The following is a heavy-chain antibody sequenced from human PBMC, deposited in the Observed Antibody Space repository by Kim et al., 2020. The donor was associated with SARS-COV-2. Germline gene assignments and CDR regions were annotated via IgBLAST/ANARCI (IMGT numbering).Heavy chain of an antibody. Sequence: SETLSLTCAVYGGSFSGYYWSWIRQPPGKGLEWIGEINHSGSTNYNPSLKSRVTISVDTSKNQFSLKLSSVTAADTAVYYCARGGPPHGGYYYGMDVWGQGTTVTVSS. CDR3: ARGGPPHGGYYYGMDV. CDR2: INHSGST. J-gene: IGHJ6*02. D-gene: IGHD3-10*01. CDR1: GGSFSGYY. V-gene: IGHV4-34*01.